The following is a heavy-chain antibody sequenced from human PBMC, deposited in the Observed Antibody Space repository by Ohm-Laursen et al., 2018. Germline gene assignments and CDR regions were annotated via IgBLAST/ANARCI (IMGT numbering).Heavy chain of an antibody. D-gene: IGHD3-10*01. Sequence: SLRLSCAASGFTVSSKYMSWVRQAPGKGLEWVSVIYSGGSRYYADSVKGRFTISRDNSKNTLYLQMNSLRAEDTAVYYCARSSMVRGVIRVPYYYGMDVWGQGTTVTVSS. CDR2: IYSGGSR. CDR1: GFTVSSKY. V-gene: IGHV3-66*01. J-gene: IGHJ6*02. CDR3: ARSSMVRGVIRVPYYYGMDV.